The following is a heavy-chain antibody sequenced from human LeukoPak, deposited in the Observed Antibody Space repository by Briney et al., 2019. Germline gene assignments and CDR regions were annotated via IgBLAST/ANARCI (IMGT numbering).Heavy chain of an antibody. Sequence: PGGSLRLSCAASGFTFSSYGMHWVRQAPGKGLEWVSSISSSSSYIYYADSVKGRFTISRDNAKNSLYLQMNSLRAEDTAVYYCASATVTAFDYWGQGTLVTVSS. V-gene: IGHV3-21*01. CDR3: ASATVTAFDY. J-gene: IGHJ4*02. D-gene: IGHD4-17*01. CDR2: ISSSSSYI. CDR1: GFTFSSYG.